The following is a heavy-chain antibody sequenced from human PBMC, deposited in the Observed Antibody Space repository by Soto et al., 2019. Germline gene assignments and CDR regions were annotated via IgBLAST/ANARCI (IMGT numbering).Heavy chain of an antibody. V-gene: IGHV1-69*02. J-gene: IGHJ3*02. Sequence: QVQLVQSGAEVKKPGSSVKVSCKDSGGTFSTYSMFWVRQAPGQGLEWMGRIIPMLGVQNFAQRFQDRVTITADKSTATVHMELSSLRSEDTALYYCTIGSWSGEVFDIWGQGTMVTVSS. D-gene: IGHD2-21*01. CDR2: IIPMLGVQ. CDR1: GGTFSTYS. CDR3: TIGSWSGEVFDI.